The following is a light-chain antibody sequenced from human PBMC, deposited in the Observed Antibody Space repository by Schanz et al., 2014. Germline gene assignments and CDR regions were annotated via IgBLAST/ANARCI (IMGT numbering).Light chain of an antibody. V-gene: IGLV2-14*01. J-gene: IGLJ2*01. CDR2: DVS. CDR1: SSDVGGYNY. Sequence: QSALTQPASVSGSPGQSITISCTGTSSDVGGYNYVSWYQQHPGKAPKLMIYDVSNRPSGVSNRFSGSKSGYTASLTISGLQVEDGADYYCSSYTSSSTLFVVFGGGTKLTVL. CDR3: SSYTSSSTLFVV.